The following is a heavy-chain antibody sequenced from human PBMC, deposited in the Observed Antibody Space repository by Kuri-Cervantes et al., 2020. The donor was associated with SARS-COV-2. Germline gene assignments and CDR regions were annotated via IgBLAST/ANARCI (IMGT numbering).Heavy chain of an antibody. CDR3: ARRAGVHSSHHFDY. Sequence: SETLSLTCTVSGGSISSSSYYWGWIRQPPGKGLEWIGSIYYSGSTYYNPSLKSRVTISVDTSKNQFSLKLSSVTAADTAVYYCARRAGVHSSHHFDYWGQGTLVTVSS. CDR1: GGSISSSSYY. D-gene: IGHD6-19*01. J-gene: IGHJ4*02. V-gene: IGHV4-39*01. CDR2: IYYSGST.